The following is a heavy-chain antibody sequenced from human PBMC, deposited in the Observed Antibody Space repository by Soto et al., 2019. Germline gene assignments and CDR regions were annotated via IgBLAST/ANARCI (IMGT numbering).Heavy chain of an antibody. CDR3: ATDILIRDY. Sequence: GGSLRLSCVASGLTFSNYWMRWVRQAPGKGLEWVANINQDESRKNHVGSVKGRFIISRDNAKNSLYLQMNSLTADDTGVYYCATDILIRDYWGQGTRVTVSS. CDR1: GLTFSNYW. J-gene: IGHJ4*02. D-gene: IGHD2-21*01. V-gene: IGHV3-7*01. CDR2: INQDESRK.